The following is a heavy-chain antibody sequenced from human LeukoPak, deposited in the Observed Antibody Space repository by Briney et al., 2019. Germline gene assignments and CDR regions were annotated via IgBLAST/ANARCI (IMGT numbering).Heavy chain of an antibody. J-gene: IGHJ6*02. Sequence: ASVKVSCKASGYTFTGYYIHWVRQAPGQGLEWMGWINPHSGGTNYAQKFQGRVTMSRDTSISTAYMELRRLRSDDTAVYNGARRVVPLTSHYIMDVGGQGTTVTVSS. CDR1: GYTFTGYY. V-gene: IGHV1-2*02. CDR2: INPHSGGT. D-gene: IGHD2-15*01. CDR3: ARRVVPLTSHYIMDV.